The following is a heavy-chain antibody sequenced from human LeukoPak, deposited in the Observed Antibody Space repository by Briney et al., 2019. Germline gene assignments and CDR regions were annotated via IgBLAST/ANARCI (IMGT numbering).Heavy chain of an antibody. D-gene: IGHD2-15*01. V-gene: IGHV3-64D*06. J-gene: IGHJ4*02. CDR2: ISSNGGST. CDR1: GFTFSSYA. CDR3: VKSHQSVGVVGAFDY. Sequence: PSGSLTLSCSASGFTFSSYAMHWVRQAPGKGLEYVSIISSNGGSTYYADSVKGRFTISRDNSKNTLYLQMSSLRAEDTAVYYCVKSHQSVGVVGAFDYWGQGTLVTVSS.